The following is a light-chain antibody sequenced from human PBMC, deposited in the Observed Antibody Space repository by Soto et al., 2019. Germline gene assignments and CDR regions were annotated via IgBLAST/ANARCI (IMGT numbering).Light chain of an antibody. CDR2: DAY. Sequence: DIQMTQSPSTLSASVGDRVTITCRASQSISSWLAWYQQKPGKAPKLLIYDAYTLESGVPSRFRGSGSGTEFTLTIRSLQPDDFATYYCKQYKTYSWTFGQGTKVDIK. CDR3: KQYKTYSWT. V-gene: IGKV1-5*01. CDR1: QSISSW. J-gene: IGKJ1*01.